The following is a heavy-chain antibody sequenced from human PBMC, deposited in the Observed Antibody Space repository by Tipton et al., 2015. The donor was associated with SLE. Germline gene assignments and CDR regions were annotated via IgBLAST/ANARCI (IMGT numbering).Heavy chain of an antibody. V-gene: IGHV4-59*11. CDR1: GGSISSHY. CDR3: ARVSATGTLRYFDY. Sequence: TLSLTCTVSGGSISSHYWSWIRQPPGKGLEWIGYIYYSGSTNYNPSLKSRVTISVDTSKNQFSLRLNSVSAADSAVYYCARVSATGTLRYFDYWGQGTLVTVSS. CDR2: IYYSGST. D-gene: IGHD3-10*01. J-gene: IGHJ4*02.